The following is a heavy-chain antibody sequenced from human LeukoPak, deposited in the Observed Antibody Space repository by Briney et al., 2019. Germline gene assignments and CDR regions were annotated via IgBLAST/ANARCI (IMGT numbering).Heavy chain of an antibody. V-gene: IGHV5-51*01. CDR1: GSRFVGNW. Sequence: GQGSGSRFVGNWRAGVRQIQGKGLEGLRIIYAGDSDTRSRPSFQGQVTIAPDRSISTAYLQCSSLKASDTAMYYCASGPGSGHVFDIWGQGTMVTVSS. J-gene: IGHJ3*02. CDR3: ASGPGSGHVFDI. CDR2: IYAGDSDT. D-gene: IGHD3-10*01.